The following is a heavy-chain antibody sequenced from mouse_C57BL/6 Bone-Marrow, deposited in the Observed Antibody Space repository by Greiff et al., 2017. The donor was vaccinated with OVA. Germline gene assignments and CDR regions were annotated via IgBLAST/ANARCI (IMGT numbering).Heavy chain of an antibody. CDR2: IYPRSGNT. D-gene: IGHD1-1*01. CDR3: ARLTTVLYWYFDV. J-gene: IGHJ1*03. V-gene: IGHV1-81*01. Sequence: QVQLQQSGAELARPGASVKLSCKASGYTFTRYGISWVKQRTGQGLEWIGEIYPRSGNTYYNEKFKGKATLTADKSSSTAYMELRSLTSEDSAVYFCARLTTVLYWYFDVWGTGTTVTVSS. CDR1: GYTFTRYG.